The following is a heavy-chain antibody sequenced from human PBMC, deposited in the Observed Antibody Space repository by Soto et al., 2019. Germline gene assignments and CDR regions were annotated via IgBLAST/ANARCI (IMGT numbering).Heavy chain of an antibody. Sequence: SETLSLTCTVSGGSICSYYWSWIRQPPGKGLEWIGYIYYSGSTNYNPSLKSRVTISVDTSKNQFSLKLSSVTAADTAVYYCARANWGWDYYYYYMDVWGKGTTVTVSS. J-gene: IGHJ6*03. D-gene: IGHD7-27*01. CDR3: ARANWGWDYYYYYMDV. V-gene: IGHV4-59*01. CDR1: GGSICSYY. CDR2: IYYSGST.